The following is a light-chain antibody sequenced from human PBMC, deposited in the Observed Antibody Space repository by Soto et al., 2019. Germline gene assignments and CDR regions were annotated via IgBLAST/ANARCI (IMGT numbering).Light chain of an antibody. V-gene: IGKV3-15*01. Sequence: EIVIMQSPATLSVAPGERATLSCRARQSVGSDLAWYQQKPGQAPRLVIYDIFTRDTGVPTRISGSGSGTEFTLTISSLQSEDFAVYYCQQYNSWPLTFGGGTKVDIK. CDR3: QQYNSWPLT. CDR2: DIF. J-gene: IGKJ4*01. CDR1: QSVGSD.